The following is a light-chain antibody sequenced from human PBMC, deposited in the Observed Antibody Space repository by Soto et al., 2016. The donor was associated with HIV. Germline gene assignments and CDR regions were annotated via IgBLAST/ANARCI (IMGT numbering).Light chain of an antibody. CDR1: QSFSSW. V-gene: IGKV1-5*03. Sequence: DIQMTQSPSTLSASVGDRVTITCRASQSFSSWLAWYQQKPGKAPKLLIYKASSLESGVPSRFSGSGSGTEFTLTISSLQPDDFATYYCQQYNSYSGRTFGQGTKVEIK. CDR3: QQYNSYSGRT. CDR2: KAS. J-gene: IGKJ1*01.